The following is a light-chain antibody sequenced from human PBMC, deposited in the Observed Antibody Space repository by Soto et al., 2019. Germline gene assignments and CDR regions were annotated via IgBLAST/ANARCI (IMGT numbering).Light chain of an antibody. J-gene: IGKJ4*01. CDR2: GAS. V-gene: IGKV3-20*01. Sequence: EIVLTQSPGTLSLSPGERATLSCRASQSVSSTYLAWYQQKPGQAPRLLIFGASNRATGIPDRFSGSGSGTEFTLTISRLEPEDFAVYYCQQFENSRLTFGGGTKVDIK. CDR1: QSVSSTY. CDR3: QQFENSRLT.